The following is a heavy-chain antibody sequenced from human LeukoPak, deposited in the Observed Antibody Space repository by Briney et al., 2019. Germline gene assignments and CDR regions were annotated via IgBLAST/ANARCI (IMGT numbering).Heavy chain of an antibody. CDR1: GFTFSSYG. V-gene: IGHV3-33*01. D-gene: IGHD2-2*01. J-gene: IGHJ5*02. Sequence: GGSLRLSCAASGFTFSSYGMHWVRQAPGKGLEWVAVIWYDGSNKYYADSVKGRFTISRDNSKNTLYLQMNSLRAEDTAVYYCARDSFCSSTSCYPDFDPWGQGTLVAVSS. CDR3: ARDSFCSSTSCYPDFDP. CDR2: IWYDGSNK.